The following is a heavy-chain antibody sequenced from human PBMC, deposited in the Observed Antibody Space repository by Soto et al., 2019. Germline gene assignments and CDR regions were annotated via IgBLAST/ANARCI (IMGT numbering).Heavy chain of an antibody. CDR2: INPKSGGT. Sequence: ASVKVSCKASGYSFTDYHIHWVRQAPGEGLEWLGRINPKSGGTSTAQKFQGWVTMTTDTSISTASMELTRLTSDDTAIYYCARGDSTDCSNGVCSFFYNHDMDVWGQGTTVTVSS. CDR1: GYSFTDYH. V-gene: IGHV1-2*04. D-gene: IGHD2-8*01. CDR3: ARGDSTDCSNGVCSFFYNHDMDV. J-gene: IGHJ6*02.